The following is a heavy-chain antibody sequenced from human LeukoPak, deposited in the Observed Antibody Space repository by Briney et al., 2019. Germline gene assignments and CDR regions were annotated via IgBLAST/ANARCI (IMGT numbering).Heavy chain of an antibody. CDR3: AAQWLVRGYFDY. CDR1: GFTFSSYG. CDR2: IRYDGSNK. D-gene: IGHD6-19*01. V-gene: IGHV3-30*02. J-gene: IGHJ4*02. Sequence: GGSLRPSCAASGFTFSSYGMHWVRQAPGKGLEWVAFIRYDGSNKYYADSVKGRFTISRDNSKNTLYLQMNSLRAEDTAVYYCAAQWLVRGYFDYWGQGTLVTVSS.